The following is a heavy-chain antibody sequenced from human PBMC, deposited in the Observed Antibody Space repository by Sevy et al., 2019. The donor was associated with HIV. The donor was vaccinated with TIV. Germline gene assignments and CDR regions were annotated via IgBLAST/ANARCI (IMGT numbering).Heavy chain of an antibody. V-gene: IGHV1-24*01. CDR1: GSTLTKLS. J-gene: IGHJ4*02. D-gene: IGHD3-22*01. Sequence: ASVKVSCKVSGSTLTKLSMHWVRQVPGKGLEWMVSVEPEDGGTIYARKFQGRVTMTEDTSTDTAYMVLSSLRSEDTAVYYCATTKDYYDSSGSPFDYWGQGTLVTVSS. CDR2: VEPEDGGT. CDR3: ATTKDYYDSSGSPFDY.